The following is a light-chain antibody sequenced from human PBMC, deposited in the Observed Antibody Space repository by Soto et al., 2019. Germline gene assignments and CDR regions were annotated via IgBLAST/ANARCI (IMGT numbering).Light chain of an antibody. V-gene: IGKV3-11*01. CDR2: DTS. CDR3: QQRGYT. Sequence: EIVLTQSPATLSLSPGERATLSCRASQSVSSFLAWYQQKPGQAPRLLIYDTSSRATGIPARFSGSGSGTDFTLTISSLEPDDFAVYYCQQRGYTFGQGTKLEIK. CDR1: QSVSSF. J-gene: IGKJ2*01.